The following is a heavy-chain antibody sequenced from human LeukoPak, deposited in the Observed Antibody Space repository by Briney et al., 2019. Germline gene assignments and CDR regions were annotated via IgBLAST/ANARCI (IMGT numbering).Heavy chain of an antibody. CDR1: GFIFNDYY. J-gene: IGHJ4*02. Sequence: GGSLRLSCTASGFIFNDYYMSWIRQTPGKGLEWLSYISRTGNTIYYRDSVKGRFTISRDNANNQLHLQMDNLRAEDTAVYFCARDLGSSTVTTALDYWGQGTLVTVSS. CDR2: ISRTGNTI. D-gene: IGHD4-17*01. CDR3: ARDLGSSTVTTALDY. V-gene: IGHV3-11*01.